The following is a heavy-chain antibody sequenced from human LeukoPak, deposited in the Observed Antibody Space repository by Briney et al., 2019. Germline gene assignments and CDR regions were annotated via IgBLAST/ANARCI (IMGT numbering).Heavy chain of an antibody. D-gene: IGHD4-17*01. V-gene: IGHV3-72*01. CDR2: IRNRARGHTT. J-gene: IGHJ4*02. Sequence: HPGGSLRLSCAASGFMFSDHYMDWVRQPPGKGLEWVGRIRNRARGHTTEYAASVKGRFTVSRDDSKNSLYLQMNSLRAEDTAVYYCARDRYGDMVRWGQGTLVTVSS. CDR3: ARDRYGDMVR. CDR1: GFMFSDHY.